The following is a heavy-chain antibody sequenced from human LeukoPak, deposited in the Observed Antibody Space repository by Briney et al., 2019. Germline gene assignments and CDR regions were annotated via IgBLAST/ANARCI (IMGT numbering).Heavy chain of an antibody. D-gene: IGHD3-22*01. V-gene: IGHV3-30*18. CDR3: AKDLHKHNFYDSSGPIFDY. CDR2: ISYDGSNK. Sequence: QPGRSLRLSCAASGFTFSSYGMHWVRQAPGKGLEWVAVISYDGSNKYYADSVKGRFTISRDNSKNTLYLQMNSLRAEDTAVYYCAKDLHKHNFYDSSGPIFDYWGQGTPVTVSS. J-gene: IGHJ4*02. CDR1: GFTFSSYG.